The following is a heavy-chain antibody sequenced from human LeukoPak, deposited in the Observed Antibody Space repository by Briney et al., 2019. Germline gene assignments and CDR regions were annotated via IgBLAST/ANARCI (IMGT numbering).Heavy chain of an antibody. CDR3: ATADWESFYFDS. V-gene: IGHV4-31*03. CDR1: VGSVSRGGYY. J-gene: IGHJ4*02. D-gene: IGHD1-26*01. Sequence: PSETLSLTCTFSVGSVSRGGYYWNWIRQHPGKGLEGFGFTSYSEGTYYNPSLTSRITISVDRSQNQFSLKMRDVTAADTAVYFCATADWESFYFDSWGQGVLVAVSS. CDR2: TSYSEGT.